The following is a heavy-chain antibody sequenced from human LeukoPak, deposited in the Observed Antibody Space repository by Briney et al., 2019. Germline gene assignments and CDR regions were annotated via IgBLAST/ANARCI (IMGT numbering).Heavy chain of an antibody. CDR1: GFTFSSYS. V-gene: IGHV3-21*01. CDR2: ISSSSSYI. D-gene: IGHD3-10*01. J-gene: IGHJ6*03. CDR3: ARHAWGPGSGRYGPLNRGYYYMDV. Sequence: GGSLRLSCAASGFTFSSYSMNWVRQAPGKGLEWVLSISSSSSYIYYADSVKGRFTISRDNAKNSLYLQMNSLRAEDTAVYYCARHAWGPGSGRYGPLNRGYYYMDVWGKGTTVTVSS.